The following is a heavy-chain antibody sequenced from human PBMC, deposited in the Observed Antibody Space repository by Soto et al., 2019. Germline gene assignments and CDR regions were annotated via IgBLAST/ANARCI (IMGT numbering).Heavy chain of an antibody. CDR1: GYSFTSYW. CDR2: IYPGDSDT. V-gene: IGHV5-51*01. CDR3: ARHFAAAAVRGDYYGMDV. J-gene: IGHJ6*02. D-gene: IGHD6-13*01. Sequence: SGESLKISCKGSGYSFTSYWIGWVRQMPGKGLEWMGIIYPGDSDTRYSPSFQGQVTISADKSISTAYLQWSSLKASDTAMYYCARHFAAAAVRGDYYGMDVWGQGTTVTVSS.